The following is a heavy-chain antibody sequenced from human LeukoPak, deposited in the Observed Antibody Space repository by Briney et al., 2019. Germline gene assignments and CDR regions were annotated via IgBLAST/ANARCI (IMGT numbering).Heavy chain of an antibody. J-gene: IGHJ3*02. CDR3: AKDMLQEDAFDI. CDR1: GFTLSSYW. D-gene: IGHD2-8*01. V-gene: IGHV3-7*03. Sequence: GGSLRLSCAASGFTLSSYWMSWVGQVPGKGQEWVANIYQDGSGKQYVDSVKGRFIISRDNAKDSLYLQMNSLRAEDMALYYCAKDMLQEDAFDIWGQGTMVTVSS. CDR2: IYQDGSGK.